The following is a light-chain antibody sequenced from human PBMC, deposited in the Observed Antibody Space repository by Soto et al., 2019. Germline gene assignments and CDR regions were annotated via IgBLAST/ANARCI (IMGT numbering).Light chain of an antibody. CDR2: SAS. V-gene: IGKV1-39*01. Sequence: DIQMTQSPSSLSASVGDRVTITCRASQTINKNLNWYQQKPGQAPNLLIYSASDFQSGVPSRFSGSGSGTEFTLPINGLQPEDFATYYCQQSFRTPYTFGQGTALAI. CDR3: QQSFRTPYT. CDR1: QTINKN. J-gene: IGKJ2*01.